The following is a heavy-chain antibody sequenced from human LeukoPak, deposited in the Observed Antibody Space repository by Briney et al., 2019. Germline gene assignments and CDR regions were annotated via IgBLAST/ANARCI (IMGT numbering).Heavy chain of an antibody. CDR2: INPNSGGT. Sequence: ASVKVSCKASGFTFTGYYMHWVRQAPGQGLEWMGWINPNSGGTNYAQKFQGRVTMTRDTSITTAYMELTSLRSDDTAVYYCARDLFYSVSGTYYNVGRVFNYWGQGTRVTVSS. V-gene: IGHV1-2*02. J-gene: IGHJ4*02. CDR3: ARDLFYSVSGTYYNVGRVFNY. D-gene: IGHD3-10*01. CDR1: GFTFTGYY.